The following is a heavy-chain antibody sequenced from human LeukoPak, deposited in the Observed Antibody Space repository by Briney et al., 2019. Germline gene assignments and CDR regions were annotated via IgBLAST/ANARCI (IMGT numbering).Heavy chain of an antibody. J-gene: IGHJ4*02. CDR3: ARGGSVSHGYYYDSSGYYYFDY. CDR1: GYTFTGYY. Sequence: ASVKVSCKASGYTFTGYYMHWVRQAPGQGLEWMGWNNPNSGGTNYAQKFQGRVTMTRDTSISTAYMELSRLRSDDTAVYYCARGGSVSHGYYYDSSGYYYFDYWGQGTLVTVSS. D-gene: IGHD3-22*01. V-gene: IGHV1-2*02. CDR2: NNPNSGGT.